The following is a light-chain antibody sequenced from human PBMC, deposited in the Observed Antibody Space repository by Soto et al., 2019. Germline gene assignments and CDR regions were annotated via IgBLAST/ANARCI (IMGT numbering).Light chain of an antibody. CDR1: NSNIGRNT. Sequence: QSVLTQPPSAPGTPGQRVTISCSGSNSNIGRNTVNWYQQLPGAAPNLLIYSNNERPSGVPDRFSGSKSGTSASLAISGLQSEDEADYYCAAWDESPNVPVFGGGTKLTVL. CDR2: SNN. V-gene: IGLV1-44*01. J-gene: IGLJ2*01. CDR3: AAWDESPNVPV.